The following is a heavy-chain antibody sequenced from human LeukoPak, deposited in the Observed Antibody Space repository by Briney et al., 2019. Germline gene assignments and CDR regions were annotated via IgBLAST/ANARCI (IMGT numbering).Heavy chain of an antibody. CDR2: ISAYNGNT. CDR1: GYTFTSYG. J-gene: IGHJ4*02. CDR3: ARVFFHYDSSGYIDY. D-gene: IGHD3-22*01. V-gene: IGHV1-18*01. Sequence: GASVKVSCKASGYTFTSYGISWVRQAPGQGLEWMGWISAYNGNTNYAQKLQGRVTMTTDTSTSTAYMELRSLRSDDTAVYYCARVFFHYDSSGYIDYRGQGTLVTVSP.